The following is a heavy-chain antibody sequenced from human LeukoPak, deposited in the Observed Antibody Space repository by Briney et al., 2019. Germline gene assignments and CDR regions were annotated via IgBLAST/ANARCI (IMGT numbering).Heavy chain of an antibody. CDR2: INHSGST. J-gene: IGHJ6*03. CDR1: GGSFSGYY. Sequence: SETLSLTCAVYGGSFSGYYWSWIRQPPGKGLEWIGEINHSGSTNYNPSLKSRVTISVDTSKNQFSLKLSSVTAADTAVYYCARGGIEGRYYYYMDVWGKGTTVTVSS. D-gene: IGHD6-13*01. CDR3: ARGGIEGRYYYYMDV. V-gene: IGHV4-34*01.